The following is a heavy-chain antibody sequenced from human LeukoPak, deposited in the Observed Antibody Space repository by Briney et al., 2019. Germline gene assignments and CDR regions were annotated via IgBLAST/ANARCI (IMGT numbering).Heavy chain of an antibody. CDR2: IIPIFGTA. CDR3: ARVRSSGWQRYYFDY. Sequence: ASVKVSCKASGGTFSNYAISWVRQAPGQGLEWMGGIIPIFGTANYAQKFRGRVTITADKSTRTAYMELSSLRSEDTAVYYCARVRSSGWQRYYFDYWGQGTLVTVSS. V-gene: IGHV1-69*06. J-gene: IGHJ4*02. D-gene: IGHD6-19*01. CDR1: GGTFSNYA.